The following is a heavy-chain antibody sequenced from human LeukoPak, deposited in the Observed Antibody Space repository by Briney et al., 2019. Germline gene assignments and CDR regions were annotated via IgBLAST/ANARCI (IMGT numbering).Heavy chain of an antibody. CDR3: ARDGVGAAS. CDR1: GFKFDDYG. Sequence: PGGSLRLSCAASGFKFDDYGMSWVRQAPGKGLEWVSGINWHGGSTGYADSVKGRFTISRDNAKNSLYLQMNSLRDDDTALYYCARDGVGAASWGQGTLVTVSS. D-gene: IGHD1-26*01. CDR2: INWHGGST. V-gene: IGHV3-20*04. J-gene: IGHJ4*02.